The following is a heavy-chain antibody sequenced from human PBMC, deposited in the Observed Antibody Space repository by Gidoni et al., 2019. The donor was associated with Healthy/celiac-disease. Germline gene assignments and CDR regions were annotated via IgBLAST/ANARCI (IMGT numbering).Heavy chain of an antibody. J-gene: IGHJ3*01. CDR1: GFPFSYYA. V-gene: IGHV3-23*01. D-gene: IGHD4-17*01. Sequence: EAQLLESGGGLVQPGGSLILSCAASGFPFSYYAMTWVRQAPGGGLEWVSSILSSSGSTYYADSVKGRFTISRDNSKNTIYLQMDGLRAEDTALYYCAKDYGDQPSRDFSDVWGQGTMVTVSS. CDR2: ILSSSGST. CDR3: AKDYGDQPSRDFSDV.